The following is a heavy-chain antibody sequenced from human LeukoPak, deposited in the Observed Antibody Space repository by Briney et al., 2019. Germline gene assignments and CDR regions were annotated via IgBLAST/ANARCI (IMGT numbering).Heavy chain of an antibody. J-gene: IGHJ3*02. V-gene: IGHV3-43*02. CDR3: AKAKERYCSGGSCVKTAAFDI. Sequence: GGSLRLSCAAFGFIFDDYAMHWVRQAPGKGLEWVSLISGDGGSTYYADSVKGRFTISRDNSKNSLYLQMNSLRTEDTALYYCAKAKERYCSGGSCVKTAAFDIWGQGTMVTVSS. CDR2: ISGDGGST. CDR1: GFIFDDYA. D-gene: IGHD2-15*01.